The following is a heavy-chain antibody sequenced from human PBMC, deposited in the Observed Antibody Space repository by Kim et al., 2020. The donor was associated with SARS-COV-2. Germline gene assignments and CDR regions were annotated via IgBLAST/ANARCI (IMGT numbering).Heavy chain of an antibody. CDR1: GSAINSGDYY. Sequence: SETLSLTCTVSGSAINSGDYYWSWIRQYPGKGLEWIGFIYHSGSTTYNPSLESRLTISLDTSENQFSLKMTSVTAADTAVYYCARALGRGFSQWPRFDYWGQGTLVTVSS. V-gene: IGHV4-31*03. D-gene: IGHD3-3*01. CDR2: IYHSGST. J-gene: IGHJ4*02. CDR3: ARALGRGFSQWPRFDY.